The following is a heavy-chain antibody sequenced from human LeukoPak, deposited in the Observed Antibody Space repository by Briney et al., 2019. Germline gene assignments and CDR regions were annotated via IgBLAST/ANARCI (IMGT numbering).Heavy chain of an antibody. CDR1: GYTFTSYG. J-gene: IGHJ5*02. V-gene: IGHV1-18*01. CDR3: AIDPQRGIAARPPAWGFDP. CDR2: ISAYNGNT. D-gene: IGHD6-6*01. Sequence: ASVKVSCKASGYTFTSYGISWVRQAPGQGLEWMGWISAYNGNTNYAQKLQGRVTMTTDTSTSTAYMELRSLRSDGTAVYYCAIDPQRGIAARPPAWGFDPWGQGTLVTVSS.